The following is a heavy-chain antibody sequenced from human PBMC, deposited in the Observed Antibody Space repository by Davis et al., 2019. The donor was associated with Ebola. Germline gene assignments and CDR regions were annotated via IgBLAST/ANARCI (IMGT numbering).Heavy chain of an antibody. D-gene: IGHD1-14*01. CDR2: ISSSGSTI. J-gene: IGHJ6*04. CDR1: GFTFSDYY. CDR3: ARTTDYGMDV. Sequence: GESLMISCAASGFTFSDYYMSWIRQAPGKGLEWVSYISSSGSTIYYADSVKGRFTISRDNAKNSLYLQMNSLRAEDTAVYYCARTTDYGMDVWGKGTTVTVSS. V-gene: IGHV3-11*01.